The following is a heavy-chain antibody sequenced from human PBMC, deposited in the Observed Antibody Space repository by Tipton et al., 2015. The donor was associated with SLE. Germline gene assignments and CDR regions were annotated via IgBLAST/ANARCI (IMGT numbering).Heavy chain of an antibody. CDR3: AIRGRYYDFGMHV. J-gene: IGHJ6*02. Sequence: SLRLSCAASGFTFSSYGMSWVRQAPGTGLEWVLSISGSGGNTYYADSVKGRFTISRDNSKNTLYLQMCRLRVEDTAVYYGAIRGRYYDFGMHVWGQGTPVLVSS. CDR1: GFTFSSYG. D-gene: IGHD3-10*01. V-gene: IGHV3-23*01. CDR2: ISGSGGNT.